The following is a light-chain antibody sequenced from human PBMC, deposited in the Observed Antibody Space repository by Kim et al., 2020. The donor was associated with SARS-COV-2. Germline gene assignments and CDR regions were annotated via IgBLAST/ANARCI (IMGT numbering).Light chain of an antibody. CDR1: KLGDNY. J-gene: IGLJ1*01. V-gene: IGLV3-1*01. CDR3: QAWDSSTEV. Sequence: SVPAGQSASITCSGEKLGDNYACSYQQKPGQSPVLVIYQDSKRPSRIPGRFSGSNSGNTASLTISGTQAMDEADYYCQAWDSSTEVFGTGTKVTVL. CDR2: QDS.